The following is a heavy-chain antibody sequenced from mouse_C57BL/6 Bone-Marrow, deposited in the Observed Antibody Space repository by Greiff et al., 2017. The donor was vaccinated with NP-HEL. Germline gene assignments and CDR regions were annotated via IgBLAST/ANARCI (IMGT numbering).Heavy chain of an antibody. CDR3: ARNPDYYGSSYGFAY. Sequence: VKLMESGPGLVQPSQSLSITCTVSGFSLTSYGVHWVRQSPGKGLEWLGVIWSGGSTDYNAAFISRLSISKDNSKSQVFFKMNSLQADDKAIYYCARNPDYYGSSYGFAYWGQGTLVTVSA. J-gene: IGHJ3*01. V-gene: IGHV2-2*01. CDR2: IWSGGST. CDR1: GFSLTSYG. D-gene: IGHD1-1*01.